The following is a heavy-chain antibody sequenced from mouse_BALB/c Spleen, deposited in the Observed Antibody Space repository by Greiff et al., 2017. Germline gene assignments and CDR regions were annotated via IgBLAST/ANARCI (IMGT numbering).Heavy chain of an antibody. J-gene: IGHJ4*01. CDR3: ARRPYGNYGDYYAMDY. CDR2: ISYSGST. CDR1: GYSITSDYA. D-gene: IGHD2-1*01. V-gene: IGHV3-2*02. Sequence: EVKVEESGPGLVKPSQSLSLTCTVTGYSITSDYAWNWIRQFPGNKLEWMGYISYSGSTSYNPSLKSRISITRDTSKNQFFLQLNSVTTEDTATYYCARRPYGNYGDYYAMDYWGQGTSVTVSS.